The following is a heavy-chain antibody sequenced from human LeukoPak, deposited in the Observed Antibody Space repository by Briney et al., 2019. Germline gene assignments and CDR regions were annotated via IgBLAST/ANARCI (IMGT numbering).Heavy chain of an antibody. CDR1: GYTFTGYY. V-gene: IGHV1-2*02. J-gene: IGHJ5*02. CDR2: INPNSGGT. D-gene: IGHD6-13*01. CDR3: AREEGGAGTSWFDP. Sequence: ASVKVSCKASGYTFTGYYMHWVRQAPGQGLEWMGWINPNSGGTNYAQKFQGRVTMTRDTSISTAYMELSRLRSDDTAVYYCAREEGGAGTSWFDPWGQGTLVTVSS.